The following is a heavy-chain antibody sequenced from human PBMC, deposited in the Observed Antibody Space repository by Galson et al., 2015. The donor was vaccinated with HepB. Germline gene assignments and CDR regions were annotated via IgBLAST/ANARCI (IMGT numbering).Heavy chain of an antibody. CDR2: IVVGSGNT. Sequence: SVKVSCKASGFTFTSSAMQWVRQARGQRLEWIGWIVVGSGNTNYAQKFQERVTITRDMSTSTAYMELSSLRSEDTAVYYCAAASIGHDILTGYYNAFDIWGQGTMVTVSS. CDR1: GFTFTSSA. J-gene: IGHJ3*02. V-gene: IGHV1-58*02. CDR3: AAASIGHDILTGYYNAFDI. D-gene: IGHD3-9*01.